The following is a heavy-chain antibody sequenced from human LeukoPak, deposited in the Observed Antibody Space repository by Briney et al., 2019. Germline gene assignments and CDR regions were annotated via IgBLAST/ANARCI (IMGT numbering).Heavy chain of an antibody. CDR3: ATTYRAVGVFDY. CDR2: FDPEDGET. Sequence: ASVKVSCKVSGYTLTELSMHWVRQAPGKGLEWMGGFDPEDGETIYAQKFQGRVTMTEDTSTDTAYMELSSLRSEDTAVYYCATTYRAVGVFDYWGQGTLVTASS. V-gene: IGHV1-24*01. J-gene: IGHJ4*02. CDR1: GYTLTELS. D-gene: IGHD2-2*01.